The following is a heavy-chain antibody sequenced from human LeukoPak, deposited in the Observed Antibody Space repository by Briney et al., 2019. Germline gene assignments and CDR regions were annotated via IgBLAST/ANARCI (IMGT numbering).Heavy chain of an antibody. CDR2: INHSGST. CDR1: GGSFSGYY. Sequence: SETLSLTCAVYGGSFSGYYWRWIRQPPGKGLEWIGEINHSGSTNYNPSLKSRVTISVDTSKNQFSLKLSSVTAADTAVYYCARGVIAARAEYFQHWGQGTLVTVSS. J-gene: IGHJ1*01. V-gene: IGHV4-34*01. D-gene: IGHD6-6*01. CDR3: ARGVIAARAEYFQH.